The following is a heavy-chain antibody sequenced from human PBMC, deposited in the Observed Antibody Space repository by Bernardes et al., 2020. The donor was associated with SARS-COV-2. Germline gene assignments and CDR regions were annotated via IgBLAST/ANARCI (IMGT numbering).Heavy chain of an antibody. CDR1: GFTFSDYT. CDR2: IWHDGSRE. V-gene: IGHV3-33*01. D-gene: IGHD4-17*01. J-gene: IGHJ5*01. CDR3: ATEDGEWLES. Sequence: VGPLLLSCAASGFTFSDYTMHWVRQAPGKGLAWVAVIWHDGSREYYVDSVKGRFAISRDNSNNTLYLQMNNLRVEDTALYRCATEDGEWLESWGQGTLVTVSS.